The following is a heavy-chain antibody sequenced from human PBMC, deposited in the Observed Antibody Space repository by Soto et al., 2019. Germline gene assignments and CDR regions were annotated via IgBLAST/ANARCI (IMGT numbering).Heavy chain of an antibody. CDR2: ISSSSSYT. D-gene: IGHD3-10*01. Sequence: GGSLRLSCAASGFTFSDYYMSWIRQAPGKGLEWVSYISSSSSYTNYADSVKGRFTISRDNAKNSLYLQMNSLRAEDTAVYYCARDSPRPDYGSGSYYNTGEYYYYGMDVWGQGTTVTVSS. V-gene: IGHV3-11*06. J-gene: IGHJ6*02. CDR3: ARDSPRPDYGSGSYYNTGEYYYYGMDV. CDR1: GFTFSDYY.